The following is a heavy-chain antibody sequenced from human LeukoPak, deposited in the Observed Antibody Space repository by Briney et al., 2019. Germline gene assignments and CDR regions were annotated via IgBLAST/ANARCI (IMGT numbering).Heavy chain of an antibody. D-gene: IGHD1-14*01. J-gene: IGHJ3*01. CDR2: INADGSIR. Sequence: VRQAPGKGLVWVSLINADGSIRTYADSVRGRFTIARDNARNTLSLQMNSLTIEDTAVYYCIVVVEPPDSDGFDVWGQGTMITVSS. V-gene: IGHV3-74*01. CDR3: IVVVEPPDSDGFDV.